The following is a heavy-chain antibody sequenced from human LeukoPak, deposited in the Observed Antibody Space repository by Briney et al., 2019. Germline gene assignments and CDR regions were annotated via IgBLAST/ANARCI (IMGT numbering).Heavy chain of an antibody. Sequence: ASVKVSCTASGYTFTSYDINWVRQATGQGLEWMGWMNPNSGNTGYAQKFQGRVTMTRNTSISTAYMELSSLRSEDTAVYYCAVMYSSGWYSRYYFDYWGQGTLVTVSS. D-gene: IGHD6-19*01. CDR1: GYTFTSYD. J-gene: IGHJ4*02. V-gene: IGHV1-8*01. CDR2: MNPNSGNT. CDR3: AVMYSSGWYSRYYFDY.